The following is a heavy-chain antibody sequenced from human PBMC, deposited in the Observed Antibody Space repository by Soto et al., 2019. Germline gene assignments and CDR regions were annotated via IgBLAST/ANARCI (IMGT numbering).Heavy chain of an antibody. V-gene: IGHV3-48*03. CDR2: ISGSGSTI. D-gene: IGHD2-15*01. CDR3: VRGGGGGLFDP. CDR1: GFTFLGYE. J-gene: IGHJ5*02. Sequence: GSLRLSCAASGFTFLGYEINFFRQAAVKWLEWISYISGSGSTIYYADSVKGRFTISRDNAKKSLSLQMNSLRAEDTAIYYCVRGGGGGLFDPWGQGTMVTVSS.